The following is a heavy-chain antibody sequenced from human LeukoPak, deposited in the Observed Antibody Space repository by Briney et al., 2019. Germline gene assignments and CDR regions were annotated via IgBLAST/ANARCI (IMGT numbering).Heavy chain of an antibody. V-gene: IGHV1-2*06. CDR2: INPNSGGT. CDR3: AREGGSYRARIFDY. Sequence: GASVNVSFTASGYTFTGYYMHWVRQAPGQGLEWMGRINPNSGGTNYAQKLQGRVTMTRDTSISTAYMELSRLRSDDTAVYYCAREGGSYRARIFDYWGQGTLVTVSS. CDR1: GYTFTGYY. J-gene: IGHJ4*02. D-gene: IGHD1-26*01.